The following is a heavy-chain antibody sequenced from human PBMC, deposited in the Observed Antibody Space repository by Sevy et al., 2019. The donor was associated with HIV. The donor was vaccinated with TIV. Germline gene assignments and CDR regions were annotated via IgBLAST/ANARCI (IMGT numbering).Heavy chain of an antibody. V-gene: IGHV3-23*01. J-gene: IGHJ4*02. CDR2: TSGSGGAT. Sequence: GGSLRLPCAASGFTFSSSAVSWVRQAPGKGLEWVSATSGSGGATYYAHSVKGRFTISRDNSKNTLYLQMNSLRADDTAVYYCAKDPDSSGYYPDYWGQGTLVTVSS. CDR3: AKDPDSSGYYPDY. D-gene: IGHD3-22*01. CDR1: GFTFSSSA.